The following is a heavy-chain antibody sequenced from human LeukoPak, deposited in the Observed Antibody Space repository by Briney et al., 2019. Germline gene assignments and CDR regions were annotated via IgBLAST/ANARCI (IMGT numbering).Heavy chain of an antibody. CDR1: GLTFSSHG. V-gene: IGHV3-33*01. CDR3: TADGCGGTCYFDH. CDR2: IWYDGSDK. J-gene: IGHJ4*02. Sequence: GKSLTLSCAASGLTFSSHGMHWVRQAPGKGLEWVALIWYDGSDKYYADSVRGRFTITRDNAKNMLYLQMNSLGVEDTAVCYCTADGCGGTCYFDHWGQGALVTVSS. D-gene: IGHD2-15*01.